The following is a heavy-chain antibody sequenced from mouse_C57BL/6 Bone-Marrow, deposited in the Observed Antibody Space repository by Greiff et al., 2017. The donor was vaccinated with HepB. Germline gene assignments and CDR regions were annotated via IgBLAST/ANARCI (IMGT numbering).Heavy chain of an antibody. D-gene: IGHD1-1*01. CDR1: GFNIKDDY. J-gene: IGHJ4*01. V-gene: IGHV14-4*01. Sequence: DVKLVESGAELVRPGASVKLSCTASGFNIKDDYMHWVKQRPEQGLEWIGWIDPENGDTEYASKFQGKATITADTSSNTAYLQLSSLTSEDTAVYYCTRDYGSSGYYAMDYWGQGTSVTVSS. CDR2: IDPENGDT. CDR3: TRDYGSSGYYAMDY.